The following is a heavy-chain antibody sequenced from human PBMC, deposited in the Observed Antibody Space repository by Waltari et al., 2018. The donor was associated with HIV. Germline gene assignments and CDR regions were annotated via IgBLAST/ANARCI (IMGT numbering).Heavy chain of an antibody. CDR1: GGSFSGYY. CDR3: ARGRDYSPLPYYSYYGMDV. V-gene: IGHV4-34*01. J-gene: IGHJ6*02. Sequence: QVQLQQWGAGLLKPSATLSLTCAVYGGSFSGYYWSWIRQPPGKGLEWIGEINHSGSTNYNPSLKSRVTISVDTSKNQFSLKLSSVTAADTAVYYCARGRDYSPLPYYSYYGMDVWGQGTTVTVSS. D-gene: IGHD4-4*01. CDR2: INHSGST.